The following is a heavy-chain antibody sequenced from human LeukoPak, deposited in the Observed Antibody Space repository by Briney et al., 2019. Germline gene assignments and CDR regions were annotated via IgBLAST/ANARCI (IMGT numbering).Heavy chain of an antibody. D-gene: IGHD1-26*01. J-gene: IGHJ4*02. Sequence: GRSLRLSCAASGFTFSSYGMHWVRQAPGKGLEWVAVISYDGSNKYYADSVKGRFTISRDNSKNTLYLQMNSLRAEDTAVYYCAKDRWELLLSYYFDYWGQGTLVTVSS. CDR2: ISYDGSNK. V-gene: IGHV3-30*18. CDR1: GFTFSSYG. CDR3: AKDRWELLLSYYFDY.